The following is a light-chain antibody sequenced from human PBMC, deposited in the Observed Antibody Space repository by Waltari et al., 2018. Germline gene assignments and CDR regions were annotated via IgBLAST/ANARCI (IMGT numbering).Light chain of an antibody. CDR3: CSYAGRSTWV. CDR1: SRDVENYHL. CDR2: EVR. J-gene: IGLJ3*02. Sequence: QSALTQPASVSGSPGQSITLSCTGTSRDVENYHLVSWYPQHPNKAPKLMIFEVRQWPAGLSDRFSGSTSDNSASLTIAGLPADDEADYYCCSYAGRSTWVFGGGTKLTVL. V-gene: IGLV2-23*02.